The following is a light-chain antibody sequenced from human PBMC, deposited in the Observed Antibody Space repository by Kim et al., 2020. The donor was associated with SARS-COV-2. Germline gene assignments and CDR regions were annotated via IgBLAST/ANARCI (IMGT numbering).Light chain of an antibody. V-gene: IGKV3-20*01. CDR3: QQYTTSLPWT. CDR2: GAS. Sequence: EIVLTQSPGTLSLSPGERATLSCRASQSISSSYLAWHQQKPGQAPRLLIYGASSRATGIPDRFSGSGSGTDFTLTISRLEPEDFALYYCQQYTTSLPWTFGQGTKVDIK. J-gene: IGKJ1*01. CDR1: QSISSSY.